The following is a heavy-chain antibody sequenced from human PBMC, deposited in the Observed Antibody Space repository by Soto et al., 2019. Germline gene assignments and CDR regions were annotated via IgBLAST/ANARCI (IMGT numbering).Heavy chain of an antibody. D-gene: IGHD2-2*01. CDR3: ASDVRRPVAFLMNHNWFDS. CDR1: GGSFSGYY. J-gene: IGHJ5*01. Sequence: SETLSLTCAVYGGSFSGYYWSWIRQPLGKGLEWIGEINHSGSTNYNPSLKSRVTISVDTSKNQFSLKLSSVTAADTAVYYCASDVRRPVAFLMNHNWFDSWGQGTLVTVSS. CDR2: INHSGST. V-gene: IGHV4-34*01.